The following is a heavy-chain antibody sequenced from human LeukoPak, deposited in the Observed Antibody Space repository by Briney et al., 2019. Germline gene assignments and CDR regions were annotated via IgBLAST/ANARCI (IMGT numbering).Heavy chain of an antibody. CDR2: IYYSGST. CDR3: ARVQGFTIFGVVIPDAIDY. D-gene: IGHD3-3*01. V-gene: IGHV4-59*01. J-gene: IGHJ4*02. CDR1: GGSISSYY. Sequence: SETLSLTCTVSGGSISSYYWSWIRQPPGKGLEWIGYIYYSGSTNYNPSLKSRVTISVDTSKNQFSLKLSSVTAADTAVYYCARVQGFTIFGVVIPDAIDYWGQGTLVTVSS.